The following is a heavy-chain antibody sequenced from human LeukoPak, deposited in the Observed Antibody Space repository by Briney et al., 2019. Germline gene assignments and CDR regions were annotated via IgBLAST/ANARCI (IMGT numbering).Heavy chain of an antibody. J-gene: IGHJ6*02. V-gene: IGHV3-33*01. CDR2: IWYDGSNK. CDR3: ARDLQLSPHYYYYGMDV. D-gene: IGHD2-2*01. Sequence: GGSLRLSCAASGFTFSSYGMHWVRQAPGKGLEWVAVIWYDGSNKYYADSVKGRFTISRDNSKNTLYLQMNSLRAEDTAVYYCARDLQLSPHYYYYGMDVWGQGTTVTVSS. CDR1: GFTFSSYG.